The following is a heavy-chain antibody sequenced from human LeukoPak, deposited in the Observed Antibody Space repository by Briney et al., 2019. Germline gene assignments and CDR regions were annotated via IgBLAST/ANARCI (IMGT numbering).Heavy chain of an antibody. CDR3: AREPGTDYRKYYFDY. J-gene: IGHJ4*02. Sequence: GGSLRLSCAASGFTVSSNYMSWVRQAPGKGLEWVSVIYSGGSTYYADSVKGRFTISRDNSKNTLYLQMNSLRAEDTAVYYCAREPGTDYRKYYFDYWGQGTLVTVSS. CDR1: GFTVSSNY. D-gene: IGHD3/OR15-3a*01. V-gene: IGHV3-53*01. CDR2: IYSGGST.